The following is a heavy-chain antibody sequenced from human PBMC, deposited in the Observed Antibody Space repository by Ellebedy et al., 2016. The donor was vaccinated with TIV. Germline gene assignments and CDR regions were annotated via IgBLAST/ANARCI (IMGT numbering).Heavy chain of an antibody. CDR1: GDSIRSFY. D-gene: IGHD1-20*01. V-gene: IGHV4-59*01. Sequence: SETLSLTCTVSGDSIRSFYWSWIRQPPGKGLEWMGYVYYSGFTNYNPSLNRRATISLNTYKSQISLKLTSVTAEDTALYYCARTYSTNWMRFDLWGRGTLVTVSS. CDR3: ARTYSTNWMRFDL. CDR2: VYYSGFT. J-gene: IGHJ5*02.